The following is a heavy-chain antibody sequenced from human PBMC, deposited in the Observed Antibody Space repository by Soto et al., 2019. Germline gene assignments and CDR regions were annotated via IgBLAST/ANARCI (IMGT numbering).Heavy chain of an antibody. Sequence: EVQLLESGGGLVQPGGSLRLSCAASGFTFNNYAMSWVRQAPGKGLEWVSTLTDSGGNTYYADSVKGRFTISRDNSKNTLYLQMNSLRAEDTAVYYCAKNAFPGNDWYFDLWGRGTLVTVSS. CDR1: GFTFNNYA. V-gene: IGHV3-23*01. CDR3: AKNAFPGNDWYFDL. D-gene: IGHD6-13*01. CDR2: LTDSGGNT. J-gene: IGHJ2*01.